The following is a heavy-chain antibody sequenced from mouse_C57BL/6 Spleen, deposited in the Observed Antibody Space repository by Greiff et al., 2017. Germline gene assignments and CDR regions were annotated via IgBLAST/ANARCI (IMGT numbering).Heavy chain of an antibody. Sequence: EVKVVESGGGLVKPGGSLKLSCAASGFTFSDYGMHWVLQAPEKGLEWVAYISSGSSTIYYADTVKGRFTISRDNAKNTLFLQMTSLRSEDTAMYYCARGFYGSSAWFAYWGQGTLVTVSA. V-gene: IGHV5-17*01. CDR1: GFTFSDYG. D-gene: IGHD1-1*01. CDR2: ISSGSSTI. J-gene: IGHJ3*01. CDR3: ARGFYGSSAWFAY.